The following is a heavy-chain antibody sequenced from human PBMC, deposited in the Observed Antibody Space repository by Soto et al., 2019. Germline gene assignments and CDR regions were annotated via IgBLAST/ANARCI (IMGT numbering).Heavy chain of an antibody. Sequence: EVHLVESGGGLVKPGGSLRLSCAASRFTFDNFVLNWVRQVPGKGLEWVSSISSSGSSIYYADSLRGRFTISRDNAKNSLYLEMNSLRAEDTAVYYCARALGYCSGGTCYGDYFDPWGQGTLVTVSS. V-gene: IGHV3-21*06. CDR3: ARALGYCSGGTCYGDYFDP. CDR2: ISSSGSSI. J-gene: IGHJ5*02. D-gene: IGHD2-15*01. CDR1: RFTFDNFV.